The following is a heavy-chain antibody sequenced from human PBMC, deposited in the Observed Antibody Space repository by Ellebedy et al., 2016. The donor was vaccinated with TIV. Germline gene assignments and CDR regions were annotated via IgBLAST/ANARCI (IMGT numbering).Heavy chain of an antibody. CDR2: IYYSGST. D-gene: IGHD3-22*01. J-gene: IGHJ4*02. Sequence: MPSETLSLTCTVPGGSISSYYWSWIPQPPGKGLEWIGYIYYSGSTNYNPSLKSPVTISVDTSKKKFFLNRSTVNAADTAVYYCARHWGIGYSYYFDFWGQGILVPVSS. V-gene: IGHV4-59*08. CDR3: ARHWGIGYSYYFDF. CDR1: GGSISSYY.